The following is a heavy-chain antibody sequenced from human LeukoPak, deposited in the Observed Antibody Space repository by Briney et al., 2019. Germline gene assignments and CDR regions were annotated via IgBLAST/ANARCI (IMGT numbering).Heavy chain of an antibody. D-gene: IGHD2-15*01. CDR2: INPGGGST. V-gene: IGHV1-46*01. CDR3: ARNAALGLDY. Sequence: GASVKVSCKASGYIFTNYYLHWVRQAPGQGLEWMGFINPGGGSTSYAQKFQGRVTMTRATSTSTVYMELSSLRSDDTAVYYCARNAALGLDYWGQGTLVTVSS. J-gene: IGHJ4*02. CDR1: GYIFTNYY.